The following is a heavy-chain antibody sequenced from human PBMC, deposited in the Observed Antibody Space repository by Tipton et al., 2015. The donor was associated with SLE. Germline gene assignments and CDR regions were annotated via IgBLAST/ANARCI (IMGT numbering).Heavy chain of an antibody. CDR3: ARGRAAPPDYFDY. CDR1: GGSMSSYY. D-gene: IGHD6-6*01. J-gene: IGHJ4*02. CDR2: IYTSGST. V-gene: IGHV4-4*07. Sequence: GLVKPSVTLSLTCTVTGGSMSSYYWSWVRQPAGKGLEWIGRIYTSGSTNYNPSLKSRVTISVDTSKNQFSLKLSSVAAADTAVYYCARGRAAPPDYFDYWGQGTLVTVSS.